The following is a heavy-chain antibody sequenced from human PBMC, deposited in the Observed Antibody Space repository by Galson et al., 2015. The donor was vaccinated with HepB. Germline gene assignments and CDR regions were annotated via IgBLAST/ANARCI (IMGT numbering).Heavy chain of an antibody. D-gene: IGHD6-19*01. Sequence: SLRLSCAASGFTFSSYWMHWVRQAPGKGLVWVSRINSDGSSTSYADSVKGRFTISRDNAKNTLYLQMNSLRAEDTAVYYCARDARIAVAGTSHRYYYGMDVWGQGTTVTVSS. CDR1: GFTFSSYW. CDR2: INSDGSST. J-gene: IGHJ6*02. V-gene: IGHV3-74*01. CDR3: ARDARIAVAGTSHRYYYGMDV.